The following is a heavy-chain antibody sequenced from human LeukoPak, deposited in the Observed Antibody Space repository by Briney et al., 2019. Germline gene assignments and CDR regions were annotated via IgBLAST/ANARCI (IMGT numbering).Heavy chain of an antibody. D-gene: IGHD1-1*01. CDR3: ARSTGPIDY. CDR2: TYYRSKWST. J-gene: IGHJ4*02. CDR1: GDSVSSNSAA. Sequence: SQTLSLTCAISGDSVSSNSAAWNWIRQSPSRGLEWLGRTYYRSKWSTYYAVSVKSRISINRDTSKNQISLQLNSVTPEDTAVYYCARSTGPIDYWGQGTLVTVSS. V-gene: IGHV6-1*01.